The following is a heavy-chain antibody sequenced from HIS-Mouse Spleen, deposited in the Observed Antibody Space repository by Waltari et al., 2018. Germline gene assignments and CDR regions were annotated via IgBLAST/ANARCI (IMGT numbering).Heavy chain of an antibody. D-gene: IGHD6-6*01. V-gene: IGHV3-33*01. J-gene: IGHJ4*02. CDR2: IWYDGSNK. CDR1: GFTLSSYG. CDR3: ARYSSSSGVDY. Sequence: QVQLVESGGGVVKLGRSLRLSCAASGFTLSSYGLHRVRQAPGKGLGWVAVIWYDGSNKYYADAVKGRFTISRDNSKNTLYLQMNSLRAEDTAVYYCARYSSSSGVDYWGQGTLVTVSS.